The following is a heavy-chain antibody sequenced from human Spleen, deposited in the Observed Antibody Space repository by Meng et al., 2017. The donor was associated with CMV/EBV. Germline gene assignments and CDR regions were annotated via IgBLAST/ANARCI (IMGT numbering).Heavy chain of an antibody. CDR3: AGAGRTFEY. J-gene: IGHJ4*02. D-gene: IGHD1-14*01. Sequence: LACSVAGGSVSSGAGSWTWVRQHPGKGLEWIGYISHGGSTLYNPSLESRLTISVDTSMNQFSLTLTSVSAADTAVYYCAGAGRTFEYWGQGALVTVSS. V-gene: IGHV4-31*03. CDR2: ISHGGST. CDR1: GGSVSSGAGS.